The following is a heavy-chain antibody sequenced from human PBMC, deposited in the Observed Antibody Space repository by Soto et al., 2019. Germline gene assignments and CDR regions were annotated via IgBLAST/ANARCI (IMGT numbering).Heavy chain of an antibody. D-gene: IGHD3-9*01. J-gene: IGHJ4*02. CDR1: GFTFSSYA. V-gene: IGHV3-23*01. CDR3: AKGPKYYDILTGYYKGGHFDY. Sequence: EVQLLESGGGLVQPGGSLRLSCAASGFTFSSYAMSWVRQAPGKGLEWVSAISGSGGSTYYADSVKGRFTISRDNSKNTLYLQMNSLRAEDTAVYYCAKGPKYYDILTGYYKGGHFDYWGQGTLVTVSS. CDR2: ISGSGGST.